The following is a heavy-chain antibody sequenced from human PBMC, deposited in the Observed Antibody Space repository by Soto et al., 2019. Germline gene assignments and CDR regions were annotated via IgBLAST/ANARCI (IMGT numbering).Heavy chain of an antibody. CDR3: ARDGVEGDYYDSSGYNYGYY. V-gene: IGHV1-46*01. J-gene: IGHJ4*02. Sequence: QVQLVQSGAEVKKPGASVKVSCKASGYTFTSYYMHWVRQAPGQGLEWMGIINPSGGSTSYAQKFQDRVTMTRDTSTSTVYMELSSLRSEDTAVYYCARDGVEGDYYDSSGYNYGYYWGQGTLVTVSS. CDR1: GYTFTSYY. D-gene: IGHD3-22*01. CDR2: INPSGGST.